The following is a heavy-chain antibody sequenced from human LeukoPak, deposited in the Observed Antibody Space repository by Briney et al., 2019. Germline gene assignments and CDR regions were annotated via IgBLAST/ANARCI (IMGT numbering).Heavy chain of an antibody. V-gene: IGHV2-70*04. Sequence: SGPALVKPTQTLTLTCTFSGFSLSTSGMRVSWISQPPGKALEWLARIDWDDDKFYSTSLKTRLTISKATSKNQVVLTMTNMDPVDTATYYCARTPYCGGDCYVDYWGQGTLVTVSS. CDR3: ARTPYCGGDCYVDY. D-gene: IGHD2-21*02. J-gene: IGHJ4*02. CDR2: IDWDDDK. CDR1: GFSLSTSGMR.